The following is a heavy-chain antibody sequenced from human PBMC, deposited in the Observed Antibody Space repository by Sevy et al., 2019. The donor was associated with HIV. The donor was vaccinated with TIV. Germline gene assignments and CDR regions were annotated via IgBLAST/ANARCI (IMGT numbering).Heavy chain of an antibody. CDR2: IGAYNGNR. V-gene: IGHV1-18*01. CDR1: GYSFASEG. CDR3: ARVPTYYYGSATYFES. J-gene: IGHJ4*02. D-gene: IGHD3-10*01. Sequence: ASVKVSCKASGYSFASEGISWVRQAPGQGLEWMGWIGAYNGNRNSAQKFQARVTMTIDTSTSTAYMELRSLKSDDTAVYYCARVPTYYYGSATYFESWGQGTLVTVPS.